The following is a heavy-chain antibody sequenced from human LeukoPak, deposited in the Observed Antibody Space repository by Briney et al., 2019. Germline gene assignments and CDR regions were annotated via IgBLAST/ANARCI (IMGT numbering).Heavy chain of an antibody. CDR3: VRDMYGDYVFDY. J-gene: IGHJ4*02. CDR2: ISGSSNTI. D-gene: IGHD4-17*01. Sequence: GESLRLSCAASGFTFSSYSMNWVRQAPGKGLEWVSYISGSSNTIYYADSMKGRFTISRDSAKNSLYLQMNSLRAEDTAVYYCVRDMYGDYVFDYWGQGTLVTVSS. CDR1: GFTFSSYS. V-gene: IGHV3-48*01.